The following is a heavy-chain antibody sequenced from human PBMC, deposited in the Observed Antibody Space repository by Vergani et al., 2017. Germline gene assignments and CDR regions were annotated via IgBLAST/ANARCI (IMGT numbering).Heavy chain of an antibody. V-gene: IGHV3-11*01. Sequence: QVQLVESGGGLVKPGGSLRLSCAASGFTFSDYYMSWIRQAPGKGLEWVSYISSSGSTIYYADSVKGRFTISRDNAQNSLYLQMNSLRAEDTAVYYCARGRGDFWSGYSYYYYYGMDVWGQGTTVTVSS. CDR2: ISSSGSTI. CDR1: GFTFSDYY. D-gene: IGHD3-3*01. J-gene: IGHJ6*02. CDR3: ARGRGDFWSGYSYYYYYGMDV.